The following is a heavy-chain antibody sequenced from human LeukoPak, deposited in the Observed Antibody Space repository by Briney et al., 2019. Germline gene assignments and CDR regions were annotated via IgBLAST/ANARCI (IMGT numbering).Heavy chain of an antibody. CDR1: GGSVSNYY. CDR2: IYYSGST. J-gene: IGHJ3*02. CDR3: AREVSVVAATGDAFDI. V-gene: IGHV4-59*02. D-gene: IGHD2-15*01. Sequence: SETLSLTCTVSGGSVSNYYWSWLRQPPGKGLEWIGYIYYSGSTNYNPSLKSRVTISVDTSKNQFSLKLSSVTAADTAVYYCAREVSVVAATGDAFDIWGQGTMVTVSS.